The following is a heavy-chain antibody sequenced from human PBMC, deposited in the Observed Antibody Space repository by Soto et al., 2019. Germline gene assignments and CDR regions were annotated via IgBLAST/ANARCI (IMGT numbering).Heavy chain of an antibody. Sequence: EVQLLESGGGLVQPGGSLRLSCAASGFTFSSRAMSWVRQAPGKGLDWVSIISASGDNTYYADSVKGRFTISRDNSKNTLYLQLHSLRAEDTAVYYCAKLTYSGLWSGSHHSWGQGTLVTVSS. D-gene: IGHD3-3*01. CDR3: AKLTYSGLWSGSHHS. CDR2: ISASGDNT. V-gene: IGHV3-23*01. CDR1: GFTFSSRA. J-gene: IGHJ4*02.